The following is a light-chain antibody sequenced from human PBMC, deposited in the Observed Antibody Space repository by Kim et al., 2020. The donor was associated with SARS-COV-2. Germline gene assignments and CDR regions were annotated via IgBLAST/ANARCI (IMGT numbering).Light chain of an antibody. Sequence: QSALTQPASVSGSPGQSITISCTGTSSDVGGYNYVSWYQQHPGKAPKLMIYDVNKRPSGLSNRFSGSKSGNTASLTISGLQAEDEADYYCSSYTSTNTNVFGTGTKVTVL. J-gene: IGLJ1*01. V-gene: IGLV2-14*01. CDR3: SSYTSTNTNV. CDR2: DVN. CDR1: SSDVGGYNY.